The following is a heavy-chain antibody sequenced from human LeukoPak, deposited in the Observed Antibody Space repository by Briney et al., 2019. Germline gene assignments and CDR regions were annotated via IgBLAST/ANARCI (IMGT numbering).Heavy chain of an antibody. V-gene: IGHV4-4*02. J-gene: IGHJ5*01. CDR1: GGSISSGHW. CDR3: VRDHSTSSLDS. Sequence: SGTLSLTCAVSGGSISSGHWWSWVRQPPGKGLEWIAEFYHSGITNYNPSLRSRLTISVDKSKNQFSLRLTSVTAADTAVYYCVRDHSTSSLDSWGQGTLDTVSS. D-gene: IGHD6-6*01. CDR2: FYHSGIT.